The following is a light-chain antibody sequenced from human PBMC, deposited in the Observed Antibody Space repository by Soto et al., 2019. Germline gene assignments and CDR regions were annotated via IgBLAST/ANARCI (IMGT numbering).Light chain of an antibody. J-gene: IGKJ1*01. Sequence: EIVLPQSPGTLSLSPGERATLSCRASQSVSSSYLAWYQLKPGQAPRLLIYGASSRATGIPDRFSGSGSGTDLTLTISRLDPEDFAVYYCQQYGSSPRTFGQGTKVDIK. V-gene: IGKV3-20*01. CDR3: QQYGSSPRT. CDR1: QSVSSSY. CDR2: GAS.